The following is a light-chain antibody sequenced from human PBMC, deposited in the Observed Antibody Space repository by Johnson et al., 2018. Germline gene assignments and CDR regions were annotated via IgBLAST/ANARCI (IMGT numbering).Light chain of an antibody. J-gene: IGLJ1*01. V-gene: IGLV1-51*02. CDR3: GTWDSSLSAGNV. CDR1: SSNIGNNY. Sequence: QSVLTQPPSVSAAPGQKVTISCSGSSSNIGNNYVPWYQQLPGTAPKLLIYENNKRPSGIPDRFSGSKSGTSAILGITGLQTGDEADYYCGTWDSSLSAGNVFGTGTKVTVL. CDR2: ENN.